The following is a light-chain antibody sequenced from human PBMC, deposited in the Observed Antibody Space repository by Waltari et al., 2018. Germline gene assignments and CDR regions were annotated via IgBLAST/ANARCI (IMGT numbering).Light chain of an antibody. CDR2: KIS. J-gene: IGKJ4*01. V-gene: IGKV2-24*01. CDR1: QSLADSRGSTS. Sequence: DIVMNQTPLSSPVTLGQPPSISCSSSQSLADSRGSTSLRWLQQRPGQPPRLLIYKISNRFSGVPDRFTGSGAGTDFTLKISRVEAEDVGVYYCMHAIEVLTFGGGTKVEIK. CDR3: MHAIEVLT.